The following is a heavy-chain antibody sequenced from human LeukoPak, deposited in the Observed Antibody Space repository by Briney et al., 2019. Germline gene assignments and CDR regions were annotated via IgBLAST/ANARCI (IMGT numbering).Heavy chain of an antibody. CDR2: IIPIFGTA. D-gene: IGHD5-24*01. J-gene: IGHJ4*02. CDR3: ARGRGGYNFFDY. CDR1: GGTFSSYA. Sequence: GSSVKVSCKASGGTFSSYAISWVRQAPGQGLEWMGGIIPIFGTANYAQKFQGRVTITADESTSTAYMELSSLRSEDTAIYFCARGRGGYNFFDYWGQGTLVTVSS. V-gene: IGHV1-69*01.